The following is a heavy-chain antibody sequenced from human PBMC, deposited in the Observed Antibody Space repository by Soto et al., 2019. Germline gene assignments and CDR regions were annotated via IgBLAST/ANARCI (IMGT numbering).Heavy chain of an antibody. J-gene: IGHJ5*02. CDR3: ARGWHCISTSCYAQEDWFDP. V-gene: IGHV4-30-2*01. CDR1: GGSISSGGYS. Sequence: QLQLQESGSGLVKPSQTLSLTCAVSGGSISSGGYSWSWIRQPPGKGLEWIGYIYHSGSTYYNPSPKSRVTISVDRSKNQFSLKLSSVTAADTAVYYCARGWHCISTSCYAQEDWFDPWGQGTLVTVSS. D-gene: IGHD2-2*01. CDR2: IYHSGST.